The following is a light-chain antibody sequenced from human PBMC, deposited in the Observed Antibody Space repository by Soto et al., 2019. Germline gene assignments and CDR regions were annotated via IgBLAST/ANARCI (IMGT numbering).Light chain of an antibody. CDR3: QAWDSTVV. V-gene: IGLV3-1*01. CDR1: RLGEKY. J-gene: IGLJ2*01. Sequence: SYELTQPPSVSVSPGQTAIITCSGDRLGEKYACWYQQKPGQSPVLLIYQDTKRPSGIPERFSGSNSGNTATLTISGTQAMDEADYYCQAWDSTVVFGGGTQLTVL. CDR2: QDT.